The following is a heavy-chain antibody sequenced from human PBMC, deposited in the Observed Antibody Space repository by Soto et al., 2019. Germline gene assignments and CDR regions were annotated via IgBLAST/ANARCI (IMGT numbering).Heavy chain of an antibody. V-gene: IGHV1-3*01. D-gene: IGHD6-19*01. Sequence: QVQLVQSGAEVKKPGASLKVSCKASGYTFTSYAMHWVRQAPGQRLEWMGWINAGNGNTKYSQKFQGRVTITRDTSASTAYMELSSLRSEDTAVYYCARGVAGIGGWYFDLWGRGTLVTVSS. J-gene: IGHJ2*01. CDR3: ARGVAGIGGWYFDL. CDR1: GYTFTSYA. CDR2: INAGNGNT.